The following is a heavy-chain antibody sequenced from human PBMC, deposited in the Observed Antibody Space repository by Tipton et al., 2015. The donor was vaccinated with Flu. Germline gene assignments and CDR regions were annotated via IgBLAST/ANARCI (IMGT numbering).Heavy chain of an antibody. Sequence: TLSLTCLVSGDSIRSDYYWGWIRQPPGKGLEWIGHISRGGSASYNSSLQSRVTISVDSSKNQFSLKLASVTAADTAGYYCARGPMVRGVRPFDYWGQGTLVTVSS. J-gene: IGHJ4*02. CDR3: ARGPMVRGVRPFDY. D-gene: IGHD3-10*01. V-gene: IGHV4-38-2*01. CDR2: ISRGGSA. CDR1: GDSIRSDYY.